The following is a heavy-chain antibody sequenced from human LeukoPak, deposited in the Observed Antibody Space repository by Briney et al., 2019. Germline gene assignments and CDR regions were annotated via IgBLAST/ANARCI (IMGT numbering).Heavy chain of an antibody. CDR2: VDPEDGET. J-gene: IGHJ3*02. CDR1: GYTFTDYY. V-gene: IGHV1-69-2*01. Sequence: ASVEISCKVSGYTFTDYYMHWVQQAPGKGLEWMGLVDPEDGETIYAEKFQGRVTITANTSTDTAYMELSSLRSEDTAVYYCATKSSGYGLDAFDIWGQGTMVTVSS. D-gene: IGHD5-12*01. CDR3: ATKSSGYGLDAFDI.